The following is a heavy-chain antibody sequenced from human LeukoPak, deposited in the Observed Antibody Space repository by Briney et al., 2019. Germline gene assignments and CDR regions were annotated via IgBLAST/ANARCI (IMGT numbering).Heavy chain of an antibody. CDR1: GFTFSSYS. D-gene: IGHD2-2*01. V-gene: IGHV3-21*04. CDR3: AKLGCSRTSCYAADYSSYYGMDV. J-gene: IGHJ6*02. Sequence: GGSLRLSCAASGFTFSSYSMNWVRQAPGKGLEWVSSISSSSSYIYYADSVKGRFTISRDNSKNTLYLQMNSLRAEDTAVYYCAKLGCSRTSCYAADYSSYYGMDVWGQGTTVTVSS. CDR2: ISSSSSYI.